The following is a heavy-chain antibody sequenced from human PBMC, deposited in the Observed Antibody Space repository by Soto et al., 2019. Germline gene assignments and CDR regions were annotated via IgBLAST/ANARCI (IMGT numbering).Heavy chain of an antibody. CDR1: GFTFRNYA. D-gene: IGHD3-10*01. CDR2: ISSSSSYI. J-gene: IGHJ4*02. Sequence: GGSLRLSCAASGFTFRNYAMSWARQAPGKGLEWVSAISSSSSYIYYADSVKGRFTISRDNAKNSLYLQMNSLRAEDTAVYYCARDRYYYGSGSYYNMGNFDYWGQGTLVTVS. V-gene: IGHV3-21*01. CDR3: ARDRYYYGSGSYYNMGNFDY.